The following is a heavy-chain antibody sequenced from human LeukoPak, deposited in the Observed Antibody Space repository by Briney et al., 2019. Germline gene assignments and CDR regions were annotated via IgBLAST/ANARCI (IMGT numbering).Heavy chain of an antibody. CDR2: ISGSGGST. V-gene: IGHV3-23*01. Sequence: GGSLRLSCAASGFSFSTIYMSWVRQAPGKGLEWVSAISGSGGSTYYADSVKGRFTISRDNSKNTLYLQMNSLRAEDTAVYYCGDILTGLDYWGQGTLVTVSS. CDR1: GFSFSTIY. J-gene: IGHJ4*02. D-gene: IGHD3-9*01. CDR3: GDILTGLDY.